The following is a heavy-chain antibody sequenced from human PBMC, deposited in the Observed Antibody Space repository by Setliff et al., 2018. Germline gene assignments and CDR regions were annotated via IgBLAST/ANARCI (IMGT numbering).Heavy chain of an antibody. CDR2: ISHSGSA. Sequence: KPSETLSLTCAVYGGSFSTYFWSWIRQPPGKGLEWIGEISHSGSANYNPSLKSRVTMSVDTSKHQFSLDLNSVTAADTAVYYCAKEYVVIQFVTNVHNHYGIDVWGQGTTVTVSS. V-gene: IGHV4-34*01. CDR3: AKEYVVIQFVTNVHNHYGIDV. D-gene: IGHD2-21*01. CDR1: GGSFSTYF. J-gene: IGHJ6*02.